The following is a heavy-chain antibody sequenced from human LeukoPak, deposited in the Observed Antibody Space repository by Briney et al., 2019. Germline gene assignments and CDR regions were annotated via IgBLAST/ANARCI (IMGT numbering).Heavy chain of an antibody. D-gene: IGHD2-2*01. CDR1: GGSISSYY. V-gene: IGHV4-59*01. CDR2: IYYSGST. CDR3: ARRTYCSSTSCLDWYFDL. J-gene: IGHJ2*01. Sequence: PSETLSLTCTVSGGSISSYYWSWIRQPPGKGLEWIGYIYYSGSTNYNPSLKSRVTISVDTSKNQFSLKLSSVTAADTAVYYCARRTYCSSTSCLDWYFDLWGRGTLVTVSS.